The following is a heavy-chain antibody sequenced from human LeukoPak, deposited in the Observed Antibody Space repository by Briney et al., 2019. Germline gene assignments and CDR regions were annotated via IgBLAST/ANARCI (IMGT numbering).Heavy chain of an antibody. J-gene: IGHJ4*02. CDR1: GGSISSYY. D-gene: IGHD5-24*01. Sequence: SETLSLTCTVSGGSISSYYWSWIRQPPGKGLEWIGYIYYSGSTNYNPSLKSRVTISVDTSKNQFSLKLSSVTAADSAVYYCARDSGEMATPLGDWGQGSLVTVSS. CDR3: ARDSGEMATPLGD. CDR2: IYYSGST. V-gene: IGHV4-59*01.